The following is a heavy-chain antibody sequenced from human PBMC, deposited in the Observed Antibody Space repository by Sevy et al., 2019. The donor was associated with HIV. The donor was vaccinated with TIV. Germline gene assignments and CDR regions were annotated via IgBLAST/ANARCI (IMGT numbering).Heavy chain of an antibody. CDR2: IWYDGSNK. CDR1: GFTFSSYG. D-gene: IGHD5-12*01. V-gene: IGHV3-33*01. Sequence: GGSLRLSCAASGFTFSSYGMHWVRQAPGKGLEWVAVIWYDGSNKYYAASVKGRFTISRDNSKNTLYLQMNSLRAEDTAVYYWARVGMATIILDYWGQGTLVNVSS. J-gene: IGHJ4*02. CDR3: ARVGMATIILDY.